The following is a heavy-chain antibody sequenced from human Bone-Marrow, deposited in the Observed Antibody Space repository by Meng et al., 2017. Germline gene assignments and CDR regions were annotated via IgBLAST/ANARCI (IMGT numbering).Heavy chain of an antibody. CDR3: ARELPRGYSYGYALDY. J-gene: IGHJ4*02. Sequence: SETLSLTCTAPGGSISSYYWSWIRQPPGKGLEWIGNSYYSGSTNYNPSLKSRVTISVDTSKNQFSLKLSSVTAADTAVYYCARELPRGYSYGYALDYWGQGTLVTVSS. V-gene: IGHV4-59*01. CDR1: GGSISSYY. CDR2: SYYSGST. D-gene: IGHD5-18*01.